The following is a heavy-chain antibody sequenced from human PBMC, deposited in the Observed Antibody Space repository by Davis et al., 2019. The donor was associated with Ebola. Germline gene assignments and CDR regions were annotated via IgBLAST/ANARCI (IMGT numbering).Heavy chain of an antibody. J-gene: IGHJ3*02. D-gene: IGHD3-22*01. CDR3: AREGGRYYDSSGYVFDI. V-gene: IGHV1-46*01. Sequence: ASVKVSCKASGYRFTSYYMHWVRQAPGQGLEWMGIINPITGGTSYAQNFQVRVNMTRDTSTSTVYMELSSLRSEDTAVYYCAREGGRYYDSSGYVFDIWVQGTIVKVSS. CDR1: GYRFTSYY. CDR2: INPITGGT.